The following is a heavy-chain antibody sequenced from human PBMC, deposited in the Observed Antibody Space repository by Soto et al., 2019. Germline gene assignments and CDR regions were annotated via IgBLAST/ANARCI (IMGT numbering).Heavy chain of an antibody. D-gene: IGHD3-9*01. J-gene: IGHJ4*02. CDR3: TTGLYYDTFNGYRNGAY. Sequence: AGGSLRLSCAASGFNLSHPWMTWVRQAAGKGLEWVGHIKSKTDGGTADYAAPVKGRFTISRDDSKNTVYLQMNSLKTEDAAVYSCTTGLYYDTFNGYRNGAYWGQGALVTVSS. CDR1: GFNLSHPW. V-gene: IGHV3-15*01. CDR2: IKSKTDGGTA.